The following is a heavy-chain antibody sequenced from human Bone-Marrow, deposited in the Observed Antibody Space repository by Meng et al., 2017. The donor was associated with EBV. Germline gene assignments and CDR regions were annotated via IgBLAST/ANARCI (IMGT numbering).Heavy chain of an antibody. CDR2: TNEDGGIT. CDR3: SKDLVGSDDD. D-gene: IGHD6-25*01. V-gene: IGHV3-74*01. CDR1: GFTFSNFW. Sequence: EVQLVESGGGLVQPGGSLRLSCAASGFTFSNFWMHWVRQVPGKGLVWVSRTNEDGGITTYADSVKGRFTISRDNTKNTLYLQMNSLRAEDTGVYFCSKDLVGSDDDWGQGTLVTVSS. J-gene: IGHJ4*02.